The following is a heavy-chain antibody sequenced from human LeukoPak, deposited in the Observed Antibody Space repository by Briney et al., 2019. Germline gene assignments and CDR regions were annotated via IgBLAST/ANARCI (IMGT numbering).Heavy chain of an antibody. V-gene: IGHV4-34*01. Sequence: PSETLSLTCAVYGGSFSGYYWSWFRQPPGKGLEWIGEINHSGSTNFNPSLKSRVTISVDTSKNQFSLKLSSVTAADTAVYYCASHRGVTAAFDIWGQGTMVTVSS. CDR2: INHSGST. D-gene: IGHD3-10*01. CDR1: GGSFSGYY. J-gene: IGHJ3*02. CDR3: ASHRGVTAAFDI.